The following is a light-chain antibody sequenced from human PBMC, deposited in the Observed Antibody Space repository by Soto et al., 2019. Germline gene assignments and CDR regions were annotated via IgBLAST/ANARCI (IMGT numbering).Light chain of an antibody. CDR1: ESISRY. CDR3: QQSYRTPLS. V-gene: IGKV1-39*01. J-gene: IGKJ4*01. CDR2: AAS. Sequence: DIQVTQSPSSLSASVGDRVTITCQASESISRYINWYQQKPGKAPKLLIYAASSLQSGVPSRFSGSGSGTDFTLTISNLQPEDFASYYCQQSYRTPLSFGGGTKVEIK.